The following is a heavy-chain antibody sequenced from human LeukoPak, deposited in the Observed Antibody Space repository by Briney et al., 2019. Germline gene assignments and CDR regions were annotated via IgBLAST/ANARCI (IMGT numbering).Heavy chain of an antibody. CDR3: ARCKRVRGVIFYYYYYDMDV. CDR2: IYRGGST. D-gene: IGHD3-10*01. V-gene: IGHV3-53*01. J-gene: IGHJ6*03. Sequence: SGGSLRLSCAASRFTVSSNYMGSVRQAPGRGLGWDPVIYRGGSTYYADSVKGRLTIPRDNSKNTLYLQMNSLSGEDTAVYYCARCKRVRGVIFYYYYYDMDVWGKGTTVTISS. CDR1: RFTVSSNY.